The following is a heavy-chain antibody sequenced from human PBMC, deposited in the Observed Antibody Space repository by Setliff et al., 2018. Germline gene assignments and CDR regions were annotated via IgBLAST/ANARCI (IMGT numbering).Heavy chain of an antibody. Sequence: SETLSLTCTVSGYSISSGYYWGWIRQPPGKGLEWIGSIYHSGSTYYNPSLKSRVTISVDTSKNQFSLKLSSVTAADTAVYYCARVGDSSGWYFSRYFDYWGQGTRGTVS. J-gene: IGHJ4*02. CDR2: IYHSGST. D-gene: IGHD6-19*01. CDR3: ARVGDSSGWYFSRYFDY. V-gene: IGHV4-38-2*02. CDR1: GYSISSGYY.